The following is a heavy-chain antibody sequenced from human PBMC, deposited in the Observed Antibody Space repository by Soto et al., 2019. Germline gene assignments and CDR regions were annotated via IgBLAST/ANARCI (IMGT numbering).Heavy chain of an antibody. CDR3: ARVGIRLLPAERGGGYNFQGLDA. J-gene: IGHJ6*02. CDR2: IVPMSGGP. CDR1: GDTFINYA. Sequence: QVQLVQSAAEEKKPGSSVKISCKASGDTFINYAFSWMRQAPGQGLEWIVGIVPMSGGPNSAQRFHDRVTITSDRSTGPVRMQLSTLTPDDPAVYYCARVGIRLLPAERGGGYNFQGLDAWGQGTKFTVS. V-gene: IGHV1-69*01. D-gene: IGHD1-1*01.